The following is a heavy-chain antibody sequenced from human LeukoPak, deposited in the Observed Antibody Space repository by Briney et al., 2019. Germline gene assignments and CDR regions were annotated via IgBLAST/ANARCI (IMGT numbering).Heavy chain of an antibody. D-gene: IGHD5-18*01. CDR2: IYTSGST. J-gene: IGHJ4*02. CDR3: ARAYDKWRGYSYGHYFFDY. Sequence: SETLSLTCTVSDGSISNYYWTWIRQPAGKGLEWIGHIYTSGSTTYNSSLQSRVTMSVDTSKKQFSLKLSSVTAADTAIYYCARAYDKWRGYSYGHYFFDYWGQGTLVTVSS. CDR1: DGSISNYY. V-gene: IGHV4-4*07.